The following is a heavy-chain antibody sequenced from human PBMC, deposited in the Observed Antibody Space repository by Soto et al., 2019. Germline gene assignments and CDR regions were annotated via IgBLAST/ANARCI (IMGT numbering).Heavy chain of an antibody. CDR2: ISSGDDT. CDR3: ARNSSPGGMDV. V-gene: IGHV3-53*01. Sequence: EVQLVVSGGGLIQPGGSLRLSCAASGFIVSSNYMTWVRQAPGKGLEWVSVISSGDDTYYADSMKGRFTISRDNSKNEVYLQMDTLRVEDTAVYYCARNSSPGGMDVWGQGTTVTVSS. D-gene: IGHD6-13*01. CDR1: GFIVSSNY. J-gene: IGHJ6*02.